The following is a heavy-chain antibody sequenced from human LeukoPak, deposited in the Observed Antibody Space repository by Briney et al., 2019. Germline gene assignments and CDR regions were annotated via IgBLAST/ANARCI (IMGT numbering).Heavy chain of an antibody. CDR3: ASAYCSRTACYDGLGAFDI. CDR2: IYPGSSET. J-gene: IGHJ3*02. V-gene: IGHV5-51*01. Sequence: GESLKISCKGSGYIFITHWIGWVRQMPGKGLEWMGIIYPGSSETTYSPSFQGQVTISADKSISTAYLQWSSLKASDTAMYHCASAYCSRTACYDGLGAFDIWGQGTMVTVSS. CDR1: GYIFITHW. D-gene: IGHD2-2*01.